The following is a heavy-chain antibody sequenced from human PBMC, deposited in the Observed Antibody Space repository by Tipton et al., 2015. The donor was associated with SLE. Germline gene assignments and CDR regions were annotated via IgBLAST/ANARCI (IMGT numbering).Heavy chain of an antibody. J-gene: IGHJ4*02. V-gene: IGHV4-59*02. CDR2: IYYSGST. CDR1: GGYVSSYY. CDR3: ARLYRWLQSPYYFDF. D-gene: IGHD5-24*01. Sequence: TLSLTCTVSGGYVSSYYWSWIRQPPGKGLEWIGYIYYSGSTNYNPSLKSRVTISVDTSENQFSLRLSSVTAADTAVYYCARLYRWLQSPYYFDFWGQGALVTVSS.